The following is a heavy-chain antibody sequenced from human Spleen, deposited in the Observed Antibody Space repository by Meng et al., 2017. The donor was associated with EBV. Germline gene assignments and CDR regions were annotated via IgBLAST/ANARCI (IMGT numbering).Heavy chain of an antibody. Sequence: HVQLVQSGAEVKKPGSSMKVSCKASGYTFNTYAITWVRQAPGQGLEWRGWISAYNGNTKYAQTLQGRVTMTTDTSATTAYMELRSLTSDDTAVYFCARDYSNTWYPWGQGTLVTVSS. CDR2: ISAYNGNT. CDR3: ARDYSNTWYP. CDR1: GYTFNTYA. V-gene: IGHV1-18*01. D-gene: IGHD6-13*01. J-gene: IGHJ5*02.